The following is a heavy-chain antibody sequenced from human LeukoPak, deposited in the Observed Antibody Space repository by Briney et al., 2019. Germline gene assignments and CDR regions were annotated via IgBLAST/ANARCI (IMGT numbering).Heavy chain of an antibody. CDR2: IIPILGIA. CDR1: GGTFSSYA. CDR3: ARDNPEYYYDSSGYPDAFDI. J-gene: IGHJ3*02. V-gene: IGHV1-69*04. D-gene: IGHD3-22*01. Sequence: SVKVSCKASGGTFSSYAISWVRQAPGQGLEWMGRIIPILGIANYAQKFQGRVTITADKSTSTAYMELSSLRSGDTAVYYCARDNPEYYYDSSGYPDAFDIWGQGTMVTVSS.